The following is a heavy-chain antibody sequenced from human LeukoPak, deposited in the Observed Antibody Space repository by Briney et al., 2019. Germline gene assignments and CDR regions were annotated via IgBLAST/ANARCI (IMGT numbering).Heavy chain of an antibody. CDR2: IHYSGST. V-gene: IGHV4-59*08. CDR1: GGSITNYY. D-gene: IGHD1-26*01. J-gene: IGHJ4*02. CDR3: ARHSRTYYDFDY. Sequence: SETLSLTRTVSGGSITNYYWSWIRQPPGQGLEWIGYIHYSGSTNYNPSLKSRVSISVDMSTHQFSLKLTSVTAADTAVYYCARHSRTYYDFDYWGQGTLVTVSS.